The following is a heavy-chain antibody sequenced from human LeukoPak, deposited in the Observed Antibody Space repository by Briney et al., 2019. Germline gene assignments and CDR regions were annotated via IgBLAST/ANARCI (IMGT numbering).Heavy chain of an antibody. CDR2: ISGDGGST. CDR1: GFTFDDYA. J-gene: IGHJ6*03. Sequence: GGSLRLSCAASGFTFDDYAMHWVRQAPGKGLEWVSLISGDGGSTYYADCVKGRFTISRDNSKKSLYLQMNSLRTEDTALYYCAKAVAVEMATIFIMDVWGKGTTVTVSS. CDR3: AKAVAVEMATIFIMDV. V-gene: IGHV3-43*02. D-gene: IGHD5-24*01.